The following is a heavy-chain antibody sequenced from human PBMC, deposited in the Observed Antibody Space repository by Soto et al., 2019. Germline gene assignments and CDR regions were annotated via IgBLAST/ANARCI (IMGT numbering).Heavy chain of an antibody. CDR1: GGSISSSSYY. D-gene: IGHD4-17*01. CDR3: ARLGSMTTVTTSGVRALPHYYYYGMDV. Sequence: QLQLQESGPGLVKPSETLSLTCTVSGGSISSSSYYWGWIRQPPGKGLEWIGSIYYSGSTYYNPSLKSRVTISVDTSKNQFSLKLSSVTAADTAVYYCARLGSMTTVTTSGVRALPHYYYYGMDVWGQGTTVTVSS. CDR2: IYYSGST. J-gene: IGHJ6*02. V-gene: IGHV4-39*01.